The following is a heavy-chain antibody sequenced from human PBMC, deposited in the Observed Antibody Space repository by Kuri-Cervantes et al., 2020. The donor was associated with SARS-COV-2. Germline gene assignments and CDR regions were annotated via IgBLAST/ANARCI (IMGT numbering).Heavy chain of an antibody. CDR1: GFTFSSYA. J-gene: IGHJ4*02. V-gene: IGHV3-30*04. CDR2: ISYDGSNK. D-gene: IGHD5-12*01. Sequence: GGSLRLSCAASGFTFSSYAMHWVRQAPGKGLEWVAVISYDGSNKYYADSVKGRFTISRDNSKNTLYLQMNSLRAEDTAVYYCARERYSGYDYFASYFVYWGQGTLVTVSS. CDR3: ARERYSGYDYFASYFVY.